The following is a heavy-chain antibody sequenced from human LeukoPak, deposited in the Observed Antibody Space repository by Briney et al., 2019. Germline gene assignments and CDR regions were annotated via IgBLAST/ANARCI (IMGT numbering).Heavy chain of an antibody. CDR2: INHTGST. CDR3: ASTSPKYYYESSGYSSLFDN. V-gene: IGHV4-34*01. CDR1: GGSFSNYY. D-gene: IGHD3-22*01. Sequence: SETLSLTCAVYGGSFSNYYWSWIRQSPGKGLEWIGEINHTGSTNYNPSLKSRLTISVDTSKNQFSLKLRSVTAADTALYYCASTSPKYYYESSGYSSLFDNWGQGTLVTVSS. J-gene: IGHJ4*02.